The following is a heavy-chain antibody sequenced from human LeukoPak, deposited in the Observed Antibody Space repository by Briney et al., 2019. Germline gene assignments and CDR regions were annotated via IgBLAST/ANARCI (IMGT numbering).Heavy chain of an antibody. Sequence: GSLRLSCAASGFTFSSYGMHWVRQAPGKGLEWVAVISYDGSNKYYADSVKGRFTISRDNSKNTLYLQMNSLRAEDTAVYYCARDGSGSHFDYWGQGTLVTVSS. D-gene: IGHD3-10*01. CDR3: ARDGSGSHFDY. V-gene: IGHV3-30*19. J-gene: IGHJ4*02. CDR1: GFTFSSYG. CDR2: ISYDGSNK.